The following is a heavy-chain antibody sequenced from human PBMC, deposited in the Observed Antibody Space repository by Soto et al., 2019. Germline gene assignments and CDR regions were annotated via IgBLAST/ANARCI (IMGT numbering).Heavy chain of an antibody. CDR3: ARDIAAAFDL. J-gene: IGHJ4*02. CDR1: GFSLRSSGVG. V-gene: IGHV2-5*01. Sequence: QITLKESGPTLVKPTQTLTLTCTFPGFSLRSSGVGVGWIRQPPGEALEWLALIFWNEDKRYSPSLKSRLTITKDTSENQVVLTMTNMDPVDTAIYYCARDIAAAFDLWGQGTLVTVSS. D-gene: IGHD6-13*01. CDR2: IFWNEDK.